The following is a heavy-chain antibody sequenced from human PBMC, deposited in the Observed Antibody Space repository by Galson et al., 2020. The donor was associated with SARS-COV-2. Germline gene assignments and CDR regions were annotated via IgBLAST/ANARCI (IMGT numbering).Heavy chain of an antibody. CDR3: ARTFVYGSGSYYSGESPDYYYYYGMDV. D-gene: IGHD3-10*01. CDR2: INPNSGSP. CDR1: GYTFTGYY. Sequence: ASVKVSCKASGYTFTGYYMHWVRPAPRQGLAWMGWINPNSGSPNYAPQFQDRVTLTRNTSISTAYMELRRLRPDDTAVYYCARTFVYGSGSYYSGESPDYYYYYGMDVWGQGTTVTVSS. J-gene: IGHJ6*02. V-gene: IGHV1-2*02.